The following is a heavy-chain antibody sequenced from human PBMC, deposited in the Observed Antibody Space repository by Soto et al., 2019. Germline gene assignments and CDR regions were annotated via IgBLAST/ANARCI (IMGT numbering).Heavy chain of an antibody. V-gene: IGHV4-61*01. D-gene: IGHD3-22*01. CDR2: IYYSGST. CDR1: GGSVSSGSYY. J-gene: IGHJ4*02. CDR3: ARSYYESSGYFDY. Sequence: QVQLQESGPGLVKPSETLSLTCTVSGGSVSSGSYYWSWIRQPPGKGLEWIGYIYYSGSTNYNPPPRSRVTISVDTSRNQVSVKLSSVTAADTAVYYCARSYYESSGYFDYWGQGTLFTVSS.